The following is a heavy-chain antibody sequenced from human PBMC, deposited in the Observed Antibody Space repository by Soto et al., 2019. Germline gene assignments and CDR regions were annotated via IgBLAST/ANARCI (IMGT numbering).Heavy chain of an antibody. CDR2: IKSKTDGGTT. CDR1: GFTFSNAW. D-gene: IGHD2-2*01. CDR3: TTPYGRYCSSTSCPLIAFDI. J-gene: IGHJ3*02. V-gene: IGHV3-15*01. Sequence: GGSLRLSCAASGFTFSNAWMNWVRQAPGKGLEWVGRIKSKTDGGTTDYAAPVKGRFTISRDDSKNTLYLQMNSLKTEDTAVYYCTTPYGRYCSSTSCPLIAFDIWGQGTMVTVSS.